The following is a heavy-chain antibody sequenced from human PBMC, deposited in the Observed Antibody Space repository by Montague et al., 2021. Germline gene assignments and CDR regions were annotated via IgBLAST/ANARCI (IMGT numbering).Heavy chain of an antibody. Sequence: CAISGDSVSIDNAAWSSVRHSPSLDPEWLRGSNYLSKWHYDYAVSVKSRILIIPNTSENQFSLQLSSVTPEDTAVYYCARDAHIGSTWPFSGYGMDVWGQVTTVTVAS. CDR2: SNYLSKWHY. J-gene: IGHJ6*02. D-gene: IGHD6-13*01. CDR1: GDSVSIDNAA. CDR3: ARDAHIGSTWPFSGYGMDV. V-gene: IGHV6-1*01.